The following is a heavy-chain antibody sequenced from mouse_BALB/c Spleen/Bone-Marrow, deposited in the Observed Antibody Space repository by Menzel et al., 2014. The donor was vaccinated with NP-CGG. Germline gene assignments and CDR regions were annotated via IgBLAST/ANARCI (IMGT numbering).Heavy chain of an antibody. J-gene: IGHJ4*01. V-gene: IGHV1-54*01. CDR3: ARNLGPAYAMDY. CDR2: INPGSGGT. D-gene: IGHD3-1*01. Sequence: QVQLQQSGAELVRPGTSVKVSCKASGYAFTKYLIEWVKRRPGQGLEWIGVINPGSGGTNYNGNFKGKATLTADKSSSTADMQLSSLPSEDAAVYFCARNLGPAYAMDYWGQGTSVTVSS. CDR1: GYAFTKYL.